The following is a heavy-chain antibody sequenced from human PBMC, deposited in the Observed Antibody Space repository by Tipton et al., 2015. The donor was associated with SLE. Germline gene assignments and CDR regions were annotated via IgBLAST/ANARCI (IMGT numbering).Heavy chain of an antibody. CDR3: ASEEAARPGWYFAL. Sequence: TLSLTCTVSGGSISSYYWSWIRQPPGAGLGWVGYSYYSGSTTNNPSLKSRVTISVDTSKNQFSLKLSSVTAADTAVYYCASEEAARPGWYFALGGRGTLVTVSS. V-gene: IGHV4-59*01. CDR1: GGSISSYY. J-gene: IGHJ2*01. CDR2: SYYSGST. D-gene: IGHD6-6*01.